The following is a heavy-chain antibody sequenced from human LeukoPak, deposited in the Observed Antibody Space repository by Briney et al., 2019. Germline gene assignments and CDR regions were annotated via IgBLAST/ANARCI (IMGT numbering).Heavy chain of an antibody. CDR1: GYTFTSYG. J-gene: IGHJ4*02. CDR3: ARVTMVRGVTIHRYFDY. CDR2: ISAYNGNT. V-gene: IGHV1-18*01. D-gene: IGHD3-10*01. Sequence: GASVKVSCKASGYTFTSYGISWVRQAPGQGLEWMGWISAYNGNTNYAQKLQGRVTMTTDTSTSTAYMELRSLRSDDTAVYYCARVTMVRGVTIHRYFDYWGQGTLVTVSS.